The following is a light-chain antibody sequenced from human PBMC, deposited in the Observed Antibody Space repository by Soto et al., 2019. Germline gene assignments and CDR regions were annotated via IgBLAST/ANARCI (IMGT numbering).Light chain of an antibody. V-gene: IGLV2-14*01. CDR3: CSYTSLSTVV. Sequence: QAALTQPASVCGSPGQSITISCTGTSSDVGGYNHVSWYQHSPGKAPKLILFAVSDRPSGVSHRFSGSKSGNTASLTISGLQAEDEADYYCCSYTSLSTVVFGGGTNSPS. J-gene: IGLJ2*01. CDR1: SSDVGGYNH. CDR2: AVS.